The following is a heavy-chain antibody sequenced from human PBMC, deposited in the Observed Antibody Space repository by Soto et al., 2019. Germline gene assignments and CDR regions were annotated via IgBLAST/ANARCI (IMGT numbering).Heavy chain of an antibody. Sequence: QVQLVQSGAEVKKPGSSVKVSCKASGGTFSSYAISWVRQAPGQGLEWMGGIIPIFGTANYAQKFQGRVTITADESTSTAYMELSSLISEDTAVYYCSGSIEMATVPDYYGMDVWGQGTTVTVSS. CDR2: IIPIFGTA. CDR3: SGSIEMATVPDYYGMDV. J-gene: IGHJ6*02. D-gene: IGHD4-4*01. V-gene: IGHV1-69*01. CDR1: GGTFSSYA.